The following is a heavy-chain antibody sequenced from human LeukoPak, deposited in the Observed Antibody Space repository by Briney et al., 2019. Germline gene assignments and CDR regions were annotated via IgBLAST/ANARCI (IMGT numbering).Heavy chain of an antibody. J-gene: IGHJ4*02. V-gene: IGHV3-74*01. CDR3: ANNYYDSGSYYNAY. Sequence: QPGGSLRLSCAASGFPFSNYWMHWARQAPGKGLVWVSRINTDGSRITYADSVKGRFTISRDNAMNTVYLQMNSLRAEDTAVYYCANNYYDSGSYYNAYWGQGTLVTVSS. CDR1: GFPFSNYW. CDR2: INTDGSRI. D-gene: IGHD3-10*01.